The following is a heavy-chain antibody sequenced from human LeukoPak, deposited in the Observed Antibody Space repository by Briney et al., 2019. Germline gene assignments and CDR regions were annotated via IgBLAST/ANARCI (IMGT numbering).Heavy chain of an antibody. D-gene: IGHD2-2*01. CDR2: ISAYNGNT. CDR3: ARDRVGYCSSTSCRTYYNWFDP. V-gene: IGHV1-18*01. J-gene: IGHJ5*02. CDR1: GYTFTSYG. Sequence: ASVKVSCKASGYTFTSYGISWVRQAPGQGLEWMGWISAYNGNTNYAQKLQGRVTMTTDTSTSTAYMEQRSLRSDDTAVYYCARDRVGYCSSTSCRTYYNWFDPWGQGTLVTVSS.